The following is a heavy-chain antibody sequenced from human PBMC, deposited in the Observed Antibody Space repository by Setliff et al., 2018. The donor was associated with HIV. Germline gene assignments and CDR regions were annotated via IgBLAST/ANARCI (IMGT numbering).Heavy chain of an antibody. CDR2: IYYSGST. D-gene: IGHD3-16*01. V-gene: IGHV4-39*07. Sequence: SETLSLTCTVSSGSISSNSYYWGWIRQPPGKGLEWIGSIYYSGSTYYNPSLKSRVTVSVDTSKNQFSLKLSSVTAADTAVYYCARDGGLDANNAFDIWGQGTMVTVSS. CDR1: SGSISSNSYY. CDR3: ARDGGLDANNAFDI. J-gene: IGHJ3*02.